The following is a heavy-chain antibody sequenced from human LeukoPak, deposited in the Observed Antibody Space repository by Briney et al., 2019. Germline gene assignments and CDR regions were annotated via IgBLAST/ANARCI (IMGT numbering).Heavy chain of an antibody. J-gene: IGHJ3*02. CDR1: GFSFSTSW. CDR2: IKEDGTEK. CDR3: ARASKFWSDPDAFDI. V-gene: IGHV3-7*01. D-gene: IGHD2-2*01. Sequence: GGSLRLSCEASGFSFSTSWMSWVRQAPGKGLEWVANIKEDGTEKYYVDSVKGRFTISRDDAKNSLYLQMSNLRAEDTAVYYCARASKFWSDPDAFDIWGHGTMVTVSS.